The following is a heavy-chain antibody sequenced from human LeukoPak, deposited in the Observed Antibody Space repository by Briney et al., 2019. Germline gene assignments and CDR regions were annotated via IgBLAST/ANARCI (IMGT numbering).Heavy chain of an antibody. V-gene: IGHV4-59*08. CDR3: ARLTGGYDVDY. D-gene: IGHD5-12*01. CDR2: IYYSGST. Sequence: SETLSLTCTVSGGSISSYYWSWIREPPGKGLEWIGYIYYSGSTNYNPSLKSRVTISVDTSKNQFSLKLSSVTAADTAVYYCARLTGGYDVDYWGQGTLVTVSS. J-gene: IGHJ4*02. CDR1: GGSISSYY.